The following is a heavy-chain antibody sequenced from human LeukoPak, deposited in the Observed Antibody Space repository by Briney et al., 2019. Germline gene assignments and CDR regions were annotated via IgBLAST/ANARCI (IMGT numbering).Heavy chain of an antibody. D-gene: IGHD1-26*01. CDR2: ISGSAGST. CDR1: GFTFSSYA. J-gene: IGHJ4*02. Sequence: GGSLRLSCAASGFTFSSYAMRWVRQAPGKGLEWVSSISGSAGSTYYADSVKGRFTISRDNSKNTLYLQMKSLRAEDTAVYYCAKAPSRIVGVDYWGQGTLVTVSS. CDR3: AKAPSRIVGVDY. V-gene: IGHV3-23*01.